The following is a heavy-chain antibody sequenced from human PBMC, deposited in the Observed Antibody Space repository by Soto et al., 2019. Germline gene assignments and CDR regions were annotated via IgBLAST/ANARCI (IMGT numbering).Heavy chain of an antibody. V-gene: IGHV1-18*04. D-gene: IGHD3-3*01. CDR1: GYTFTSYG. CDR2: ISAYNGNT. Sequence: ASVKVSCKASGYTFTSYGISWVRQAPGQGLEWMGWISAYNGNTNYALKLQGRVTMTTDTSTSTAYMELRSLRSDDTAVYYCARDRPHYDFWSGYYIPLYYYYGMDVWGQGTTVTVSS. J-gene: IGHJ6*02. CDR3: ARDRPHYDFWSGYYIPLYYYYGMDV.